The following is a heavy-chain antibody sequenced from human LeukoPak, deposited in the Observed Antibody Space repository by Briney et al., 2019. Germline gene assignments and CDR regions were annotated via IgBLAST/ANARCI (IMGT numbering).Heavy chain of an antibody. CDR2: INPSGGST. J-gene: IGHJ3*02. V-gene: IGHV1-46*01. D-gene: IGHD3/OR15-3a*01. CDR1: GYTFTSYY. CDR3: ARDLVWESYGGHAFDI. Sequence: ASVKVSCKASGYTFTSYYMHWVRQAPGQGLEWIGIINPSGGSTSYAQKFQGRVTMIRDMYTTTVYMELSSLRPEHTDVYYCARDLVWESYGGHAFDIWGQGTMVTVSS.